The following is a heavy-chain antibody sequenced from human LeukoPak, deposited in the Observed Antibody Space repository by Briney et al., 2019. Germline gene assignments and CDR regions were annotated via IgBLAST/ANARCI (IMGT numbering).Heavy chain of an antibody. CDR1: GFTFSSYS. V-gene: IGHV3-23*01. Sequence: PGGSLRLSCVASGFTFSSYSMNWVRQAPGKGLEWVSVISGSGGSTYYADSVKGRFTISRDNSKNTLYLQMNSLRAEDTAVYYCARASTADMWNWFDPWGQGTLVTVSS. CDR2: ISGSGGST. J-gene: IGHJ5*02. D-gene: IGHD6-13*01. CDR3: ARASTADMWNWFDP.